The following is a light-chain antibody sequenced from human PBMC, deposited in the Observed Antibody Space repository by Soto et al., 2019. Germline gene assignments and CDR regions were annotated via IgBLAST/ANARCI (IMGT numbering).Light chain of an antibody. CDR3: QKYNSPWT. CDR1: QSISRW. Sequence: DLQMTQSPSTLSASVGDRVTITCRASQSISRWLAWYQQKPGKATQALIYDASSLKSGVPSRFSGNGSGTEFTLTISSLQPDDVASYYCQKYNSPWTFGQGTKV. V-gene: IGKV1-5*01. J-gene: IGKJ1*01. CDR2: DAS.